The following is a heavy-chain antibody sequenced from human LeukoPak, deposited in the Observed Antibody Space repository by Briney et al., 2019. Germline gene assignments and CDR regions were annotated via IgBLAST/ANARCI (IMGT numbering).Heavy chain of an antibody. V-gene: IGHV1-18*01. CDR3: ARHSIYCSSTSCYAP. J-gene: IGHJ5*02. CDR2: ISAYNGNT. Sequence: ASVKVSCKAYGGTFSSYAISWVRQAPGQGLEWMGWISAYNGNTNYAQKLQGRVTMTTDTSTSTAYMELRSLRSDDTAVYYCARHSIYCSSTSCYAPWGQGTLVTVSS. CDR1: GGTFSSYA. D-gene: IGHD2-2*01.